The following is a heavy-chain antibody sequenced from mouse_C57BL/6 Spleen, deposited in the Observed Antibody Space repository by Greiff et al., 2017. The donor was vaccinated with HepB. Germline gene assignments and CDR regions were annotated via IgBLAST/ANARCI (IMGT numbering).Heavy chain of an antibody. Sequence: EVQLVESGPELVKPGASVKIPCKASGYTFTDYNMDWVKQSHGKSLEWIGDINPNNGGTIYNQKFKGKATLTVDKSSSTAYMELRSLTSEDTAVYYCARSDYYGSSRGYYAMDYWGQGTSVTVSS. V-gene: IGHV1-18*01. CDR3: ARSDYYGSSRGYYAMDY. D-gene: IGHD1-1*01. CDR2: INPNNGGT. CDR1: GYTFTDYN. J-gene: IGHJ4*01.